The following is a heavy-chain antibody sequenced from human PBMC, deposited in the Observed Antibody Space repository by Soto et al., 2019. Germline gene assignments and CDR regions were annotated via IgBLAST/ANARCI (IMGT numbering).Heavy chain of an antibody. D-gene: IGHD3-3*01. J-gene: IGHJ6*02. V-gene: IGHV4-38-2*01. CDR3: ERGITIFGVVHPPYGMDV. Sequence: PSETLSLTCAVSGYSISSGYYWGWIRQPPGKGLEWIGSIYHSGSTYYNPSLKSRVTIPVDTSKNQFSLKLSSVTAADTAVYYCERGITIFGVVHPPYGMDVWGQGTTVT. CDR2: IYHSGST. CDR1: GYSISSGYY.